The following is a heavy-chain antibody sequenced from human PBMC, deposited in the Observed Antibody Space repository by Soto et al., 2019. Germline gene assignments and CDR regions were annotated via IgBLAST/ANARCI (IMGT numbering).Heavy chain of an antibody. V-gene: IGHV4-59*01. Sequence: SETLSLTCTVSGGSISSYYWSWIRQPPGKGLEWIGYIYYSGSTNYSPSLKSRVTISVDTSKNQFSLKLSSVTAADTAVYYCARTYYYGSGSLYYFDYWGQGTLVTVSS. CDR1: GGSISSYY. J-gene: IGHJ4*02. CDR3: ARTYYYGSGSLYYFDY. CDR2: IYYSGST. D-gene: IGHD3-10*01.